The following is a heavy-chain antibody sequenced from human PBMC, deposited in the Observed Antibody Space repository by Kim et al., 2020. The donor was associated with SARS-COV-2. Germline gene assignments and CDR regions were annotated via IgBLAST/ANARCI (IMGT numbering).Heavy chain of an antibody. V-gene: IGHV7-4-1*02. CDR2: INTNTGNP. CDR1: GYTFTDYA. D-gene: IGHD6-13*01. J-gene: IGHJ5*02. Sequence: ASVKVSCKASGYTFTDYAMSWVRQAPGQGLEWMGWINTNTGNPLYARAFSGRFVFSLDSSVSTAYLQISSLTAEDTALYYCARFRGAAVGAGLDPWGQGTLVTVSS. CDR3: ARFRGAAVGAGLDP.